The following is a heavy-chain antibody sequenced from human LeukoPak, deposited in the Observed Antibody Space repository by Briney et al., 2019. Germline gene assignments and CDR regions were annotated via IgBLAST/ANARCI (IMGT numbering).Heavy chain of an antibody. J-gene: IGHJ4*02. CDR2: IYYSGST. D-gene: IGHD5-24*01. CDR1: GGSISSYY. CDR3: ARVEMATIGEGFDY. V-gene: IGHV4-59*01. Sequence: PSETLSLTCTVSGGSISSYYWSWIRQPPGKGLEGIGYIYYSGSTNYKPPLKSRVTISVDTSKNQFSLKLSSVTAADTAVYYCARVEMATIGEGFDYWGQGTLVTVSS.